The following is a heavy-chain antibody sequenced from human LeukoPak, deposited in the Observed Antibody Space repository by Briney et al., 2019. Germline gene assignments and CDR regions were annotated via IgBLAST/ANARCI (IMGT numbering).Heavy chain of an antibody. J-gene: IGHJ6*03. Sequence: ASVKVSCKASGGTFSDYAISWVRQAPGLGLEWMGGIIPIFDTTNYAQSFQGRVTITADESTSTAYMELSSLRSEDAAVYYCARVGRFCPSKHCYSNPNYYYYYMDVCGEGTTVTISS. D-gene: IGHD2-21*02. CDR3: ARVGRFCPSKHCYSNPNYYYYYMDV. CDR1: GGTFSDYA. CDR2: IIPIFDTT. V-gene: IGHV1-69*13.